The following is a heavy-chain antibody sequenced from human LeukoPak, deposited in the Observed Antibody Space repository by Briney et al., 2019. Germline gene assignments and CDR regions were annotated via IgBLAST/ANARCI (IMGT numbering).Heavy chain of an antibody. D-gene: IGHD3-9*01. CDR3: ATGLATTPSYGNCFDA. CDR2: MSSDVGNE. Sequence: GGALRLSCGAAGCTFRTYAMHRVRQTPDKGLEWGAFMSSDVGNENYADSVKGRFTISRDNSKNTLFVRMNNLTPEDTGVYYCATGLATTPSYGNCFDAWGPGTLVTVSS. J-gene: IGHJ5*02. V-gene: IGHV3-30*03. CDR1: GCTFRTYA.